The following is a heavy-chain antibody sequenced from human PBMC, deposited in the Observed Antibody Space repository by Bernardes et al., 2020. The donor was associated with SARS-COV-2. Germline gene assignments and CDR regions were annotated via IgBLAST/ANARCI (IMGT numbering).Heavy chain of an antibody. V-gene: IGHV4-39*02. J-gene: IGHJ4*01. CDR3: VRDEDGSGYYPIAY. Sequence: SETLSLTCYASGLSISTCSYYWGWIGQPPGKGLESIGRIYDRGGTYPNPSLNSLASISDDTASNQFSLILTPVTAADTAEYYCVRDEDGSGYYPIAYWCHGFLLTVSS. D-gene: IGHD3-22*01. CDR1: GLSISTCSYY. CDR2: IYDRGGT.